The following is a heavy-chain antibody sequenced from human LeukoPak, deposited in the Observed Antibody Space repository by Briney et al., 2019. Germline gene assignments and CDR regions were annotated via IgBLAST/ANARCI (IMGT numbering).Heavy chain of an antibody. J-gene: IGHJ5*02. CDR3: ARDGADQDPGYDFWSGYENLLGWFDP. D-gene: IGHD3-3*01. CDR2: IYTSGST. CDR1: GGSISSYY. Sequence: ASETLSLTCTVSGGSISSYYWSWIRQPTGKGLEWIGRIYTSGSTNYNPSLKSRVTMSVDTSKNQFSLKLSSVTAADTAVYYCARDGADQDPGYDFWSGYENLLGWFDPWGQGTLVTVSS. V-gene: IGHV4-4*07.